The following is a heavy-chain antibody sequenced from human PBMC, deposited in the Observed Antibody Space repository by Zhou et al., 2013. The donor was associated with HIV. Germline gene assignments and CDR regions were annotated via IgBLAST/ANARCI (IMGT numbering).Heavy chain of an antibody. Sequence: QVQLVQSGAEVKKPGSSVKVSCRASGGTFSSYAISWVRQAPGQGLEWMGRIIPIFGTANYEQKFQGRVTITADESTRTAYMELSSLRSEDTAVYYCASAGGNYYGSGSYYPPIAWGQGTLVTVSS. V-gene: IGHV1-69*13. J-gene: IGHJ4*02. D-gene: IGHD3-10*01. CDR1: GGTFSSYA. CDR3: ASAGGNYYGSGSYYPPIA. CDR2: IIPIFGTA.